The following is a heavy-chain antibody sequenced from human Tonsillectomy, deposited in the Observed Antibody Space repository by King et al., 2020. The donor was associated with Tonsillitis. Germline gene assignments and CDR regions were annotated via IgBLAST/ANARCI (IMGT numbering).Heavy chain of an antibody. CDR3: ARRGDTLFGGVGSGDYYYYGMDV. J-gene: IGHJ6*02. CDR2: INPNSGAT. D-gene: IGHD3-3*01. Sequence: VQLVESGAEVKKPGASVKVSCKASGYTFTGYYMHWVRQAPGQGLEWMGWINPNSGATNYAQKFQGRVTMTRDTSISTAYMELSRLTSDDTAVYYCARRGDTLFGGVGSGDYYYYGMDVWGQGTTVTVSS. V-gene: IGHV1-2*02. CDR1: GYTFTGYY.